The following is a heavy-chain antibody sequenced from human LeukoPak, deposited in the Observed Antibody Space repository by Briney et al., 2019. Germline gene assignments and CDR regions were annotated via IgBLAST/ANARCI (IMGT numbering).Heavy chain of an antibody. CDR3: ARGRGRKYNWFDP. CDR1: GYTCTSYD. Sequence: ASVKVSCKSSGYTCTSYDINWVRQATGQGLEWMGWMNPNSGNTGYAQKFQGRATMTRNTSISTAYMELSSLRSEDTAVYYCARGRGRKYNWFDPWGQGTLVTVSS. CDR2: MNPNSGNT. J-gene: IGHJ5*02. D-gene: IGHD3-10*01. V-gene: IGHV1-8*01.